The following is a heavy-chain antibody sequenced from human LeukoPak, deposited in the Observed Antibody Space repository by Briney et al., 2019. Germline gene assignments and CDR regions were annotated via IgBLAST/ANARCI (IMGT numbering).Heavy chain of an antibody. Sequence: MSSETLSHTCAVYGGSFSGYYWSWIRQPPGKGLEWIGEVNHGGSTNYNPSLKSRVTISIDTSKNQFSLKLSSVTAADTAVYYCARDYVGVAGTFDYWGQGTLVTVSS. CDR2: VNHGGST. CDR1: GGSFSGYY. J-gene: IGHJ4*02. CDR3: ARDYVGVAGTFDY. V-gene: IGHV4-34*01. D-gene: IGHD6-19*01.